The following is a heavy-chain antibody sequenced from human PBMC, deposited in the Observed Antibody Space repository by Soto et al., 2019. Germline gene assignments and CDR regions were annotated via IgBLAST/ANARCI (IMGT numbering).Heavy chain of an antibody. D-gene: IGHD4-17*01. J-gene: IGHJ4*02. CDR3: ARDASYGESRDY. CDR2: IWYDGSNK. Sequence: QVQLVESGGGVVQPGRSLRLSCAASGFTFSSYGMHWVRQAPGKGLEWVAVIWYDGSNKYYADSVKGRFTISRDNSKKTLDLQMNGLRAEGTAVYYCARDASYGESRDYWGQGTLVTVSS. CDR1: GFTFSSYG. V-gene: IGHV3-33*01.